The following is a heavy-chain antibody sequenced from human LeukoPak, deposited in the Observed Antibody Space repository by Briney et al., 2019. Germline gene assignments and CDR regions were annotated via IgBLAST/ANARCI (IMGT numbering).Heavy chain of an antibody. CDR3: AREDNGYYDFWSGYSYYFDY. D-gene: IGHD3-3*01. CDR1: GFTFDDYG. CDR2: INWNGGST. Sequence: GGSLRLSCAASGFTFDDYGMSWVRQAPGKGLEWVSGINWNGGSTGYADSVKGRFTISRDNAKNSLYLQMNSLRAEDTALYYCAREDNGYYDFWSGYSYYFDYWGQGTLVTVSS. V-gene: IGHV3-20*04. J-gene: IGHJ4*02.